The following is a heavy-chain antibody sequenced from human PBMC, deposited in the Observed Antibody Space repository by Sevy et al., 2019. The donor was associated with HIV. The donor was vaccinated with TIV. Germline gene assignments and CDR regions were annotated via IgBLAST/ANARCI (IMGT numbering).Heavy chain of an antibody. CDR1: GYTFTSNG. Sequence: ASVKVSCRASGYTFTSNGIAWVRQAPGQGLEWMGWINTNNGNANYAQKYQGRVTMTTDTSTSTGYMELRSLRSDDTAMYYCAKGRGYCSGGSCYIQQWGQGTLVTVSS. V-gene: IGHV1-18*01. J-gene: IGHJ1*01. CDR2: INTNNGNA. CDR3: AKGRGYCSGGSCYIQQ. D-gene: IGHD2-15*01.